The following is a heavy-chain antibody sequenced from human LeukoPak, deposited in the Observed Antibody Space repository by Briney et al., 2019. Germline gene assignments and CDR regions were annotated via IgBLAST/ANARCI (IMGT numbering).Heavy chain of an antibody. D-gene: IGHD4-17*01. CDR2: ISSSSSYI. CDR3: GSFPRDYVRIHTQYYFDY. J-gene: IGHJ4*02. V-gene: IGHV3-21*01. CDR1: GFTFSSYA. Sequence: GGSLRLSCAASGFTFSSYAMSWVRQAPGKGLEWVSSISSSSSYIYYADSVKGRFTISRDNAKNSLYLQMNSLRAEDTAVYYCGSFPRDYVRIHTQYYFDYGGRETLVTVS.